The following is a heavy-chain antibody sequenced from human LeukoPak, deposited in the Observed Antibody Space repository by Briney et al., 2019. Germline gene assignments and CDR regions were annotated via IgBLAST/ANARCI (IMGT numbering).Heavy chain of an antibody. J-gene: IGHJ4*02. CDR1: GYTFTSYG. CDR3: ARGAPYSSSWYHEY. CDR2: ISAYNGNT. V-gene: IGHV1-18*01. Sequence: VASVKVSCKASGYTFTSYGISWVRQAPGQGLEWMGWISAYNGNTNYAQKLQGRVTMTTDTSTSTAYMELRSLRSDDTAVYYCARGAPYSSSWYHEYWGQGTLVIVSS. D-gene: IGHD6-13*01.